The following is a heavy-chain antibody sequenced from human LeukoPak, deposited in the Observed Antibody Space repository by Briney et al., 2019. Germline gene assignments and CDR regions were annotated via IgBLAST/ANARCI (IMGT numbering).Heavy chain of an antibody. Sequence: SETLSLTCTVSGGSISSYFWNWIRQPPGKGLEWIGYVFHSGSTGYNPSLKSRVTISVDTSKNQFSLKLSSVTAADTAVYYCARHGRDGYNYGPVVYYWGQGTLVTVSS. J-gene: IGHJ4*02. CDR2: VFHSGST. D-gene: IGHD5-24*01. CDR3: ARHGRDGYNYGPVVYY. V-gene: IGHV4-59*08. CDR1: GGSISSYF.